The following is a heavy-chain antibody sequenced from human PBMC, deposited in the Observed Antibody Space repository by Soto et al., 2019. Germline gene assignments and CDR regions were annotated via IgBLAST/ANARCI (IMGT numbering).Heavy chain of an antibody. D-gene: IGHD3-16*01. Sequence: PGGSLRLSCAASGFTFSSYGMHWVRQAPGKGLEWVSVIWYDGSNTYYADSVKGRFTISRDNSKNTLYLQMNSLRAEDTAVYYCIRLGIRFHPSEYFDYWGQGTLVTVSS. CDR1: GFTFSSYG. V-gene: IGHV3-33*01. J-gene: IGHJ4*02. CDR2: IWYDGSNT. CDR3: IRLGIRFHPSEYFDY.